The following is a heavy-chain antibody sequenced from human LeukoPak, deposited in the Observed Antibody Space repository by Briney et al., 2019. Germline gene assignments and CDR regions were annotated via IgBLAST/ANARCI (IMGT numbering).Heavy chain of an antibody. V-gene: IGHV1-69*13. Sequence: TVKVSCKASGGTFSSYAISWVRQAPGQGLEWMGGIIPIFGTANYAQKFQGRVTITADESTSTAYMELSSLRSEDTAVYYCASSSPTGTPVLFDYWGQGTLVTVSS. CDR3: ASSSPTGTPVLFDY. CDR2: IIPIFGTA. CDR1: GGTFSSYA. J-gene: IGHJ4*02. D-gene: IGHD1/OR15-1a*01.